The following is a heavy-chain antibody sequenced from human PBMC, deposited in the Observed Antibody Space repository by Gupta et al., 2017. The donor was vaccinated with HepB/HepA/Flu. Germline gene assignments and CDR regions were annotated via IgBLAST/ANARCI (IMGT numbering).Heavy chain of an antibody. D-gene: IGHD2-2*01. J-gene: IGHJ3*02. V-gene: IGHV4-34*01. Sequence: QVQLQQWGAGLLKPSETLSLTCAVYGGSFSGYYWSWIRQPPGKGLEWIGEINHSGSTNYNPSLKSRVTISVDTSKNQFSLKLSSVTAADTAVYYCARLNCSSTSCYLDAWEIWGQGTMGTV. CDR2: INHSGST. CDR1: GGSFSGYY. CDR3: ARLNCSSTSCYLDAWEI.